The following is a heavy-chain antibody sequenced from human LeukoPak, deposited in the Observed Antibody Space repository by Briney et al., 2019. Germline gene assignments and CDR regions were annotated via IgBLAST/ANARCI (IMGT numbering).Heavy chain of an antibody. CDR2: ISAYNGNT. CDR1: GYTFTSYG. Sequence: ASVKVSCKASGYTFTSYGISWVRQAPGQGLEWMGWISAYNGNTNYAQKLQGRVTMTTDTSTSTAYMELRSLRSDDTAVYYCARGGDLDYYDSSGYRRRELDYWGQGTLVTVSS. J-gene: IGHJ4*02. CDR3: ARGGDLDYYDSSGYRRRELDY. D-gene: IGHD3-22*01. V-gene: IGHV1-18*01.